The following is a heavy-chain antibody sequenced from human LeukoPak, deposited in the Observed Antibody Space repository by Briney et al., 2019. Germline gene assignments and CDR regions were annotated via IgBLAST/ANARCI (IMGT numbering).Heavy chain of an antibody. CDR1: GFTFSNYA. J-gene: IGHJ5*02. Sequence: GGSLRLSCAASGFTFSNYAMSWVRQAPGKGLEWVSDISGSGDSTNYADSVKGRFTISRDNSKNTLCLQMNSLRAEDTAVYYCAKTPTAIGEWELLSWGQGTLVTVSS. CDR3: AKTPTAIGEWELLS. D-gene: IGHD1-26*01. CDR2: ISGSGDST. V-gene: IGHV3-23*01.